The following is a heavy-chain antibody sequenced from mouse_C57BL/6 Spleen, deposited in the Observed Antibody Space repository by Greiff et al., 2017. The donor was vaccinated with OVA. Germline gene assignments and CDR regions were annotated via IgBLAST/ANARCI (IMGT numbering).Heavy chain of an antibody. CDR1: GYTFTSYW. CDR2: IDPSDSET. Sequence: QVQLQQPGAELVRPGSSVKLSCKASGYTFTSYWMHWVKQRPIQGLEWIGNIDPSDSETPYTQKFKDKATLTVDKSYSTAYLQLSSLTSEDSAVYYCARRYYGTPYAMDYWGQGTSVTVSS. CDR3: ARRYYGTPYAMDY. V-gene: IGHV1-52*01. J-gene: IGHJ4*01. D-gene: IGHD1-1*01.